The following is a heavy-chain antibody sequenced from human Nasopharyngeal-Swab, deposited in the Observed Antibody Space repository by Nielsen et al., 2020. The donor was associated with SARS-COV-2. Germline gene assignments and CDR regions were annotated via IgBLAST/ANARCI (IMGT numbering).Heavy chain of an antibody. CDR2: ISGSGGST. CDR1: GFTFSSYA. D-gene: IGHD3-16*01. Sequence: GRSLRLSCAASGFTFSSYAMSWVRQAPGKGLEGFSAISGSGGSTYYADSVKGRFTISRDNSKNTLYLQMNSLRAEDTAVYYCAKDGMIRGAFDIWGQGTTVTVSS. CDR3: AKDGMIRGAFDI. J-gene: IGHJ3*02. V-gene: IGHV3-23*01.